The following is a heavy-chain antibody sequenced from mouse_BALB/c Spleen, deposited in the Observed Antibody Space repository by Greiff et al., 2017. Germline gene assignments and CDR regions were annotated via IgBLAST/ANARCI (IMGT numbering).Heavy chain of an antibody. D-gene: IGHD4-1*01. Sequence: EVQLKQSGPSLVKPSQTLSLTCSVTGDSITSGYWNWIRKFPGNKLEYMGYISYSGSTYYNPSLKSRISITRDTSKNQYYLQLNSVTTEDTATYYCARWGTGSAWFAYWGQGTLVTVSA. J-gene: IGHJ3*01. CDR3: ARWGTGSAWFAY. V-gene: IGHV3-8*02. CDR2: ISYSGST. CDR1: GDSITSGY.